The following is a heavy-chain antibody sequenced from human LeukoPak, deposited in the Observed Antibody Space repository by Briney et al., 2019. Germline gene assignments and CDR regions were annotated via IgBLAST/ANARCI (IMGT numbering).Heavy chain of an antibody. V-gene: IGHV4-30-2*01. Sequence: PSETLSLTCAVSGGSISSGGYSWRWIRQPPGTGLEWIGYTYHSGSTYYNPSLKSRVTISVDRSKNQFSLKLSSVTAADTAVYYCARHDNDYVWGSYRTGYYFDYWGQGTLVTVSS. D-gene: IGHD3-16*02. CDR2: TYHSGST. J-gene: IGHJ4*02. CDR1: GGSISSGGYS. CDR3: ARHDNDYVWGSYRTGYYFDY.